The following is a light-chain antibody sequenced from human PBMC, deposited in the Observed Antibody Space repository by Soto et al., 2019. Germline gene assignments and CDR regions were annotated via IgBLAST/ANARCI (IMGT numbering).Light chain of an antibody. J-gene: IGKJ2*01. Sequence: DIQMTQSPPSLSASVGDRVTITCRASERIGTYLNWYQHRPGRAPKLLICAASTLQSGVPSRFGGSGSGTDFTLTISSLQPEDFATYYCQQSYSTLPYTFGQGTKLEVK. CDR3: QQSYSTLPYT. CDR1: ERIGTY. CDR2: AAS. V-gene: IGKV1-39*01.